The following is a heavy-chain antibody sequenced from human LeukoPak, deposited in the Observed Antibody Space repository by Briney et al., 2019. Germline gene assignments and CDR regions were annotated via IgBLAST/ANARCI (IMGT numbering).Heavy chain of an antibody. CDR1: GYTFTRYG. Sequence: ASVKVSCKASGYTFTRYGISWVRQAPGQGLEWMGWISSYNGNTNYAQKLQGRVTTTTDTSTSTAYMELRSLRSDDTAVYYCARAYCSGGSCYAVDVWGQGTTVTVSS. CDR3: ARAYCSGGSCYAVDV. CDR2: ISSYNGNT. D-gene: IGHD2-15*01. J-gene: IGHJ6*02. V-gene: IGHV1-18*01.